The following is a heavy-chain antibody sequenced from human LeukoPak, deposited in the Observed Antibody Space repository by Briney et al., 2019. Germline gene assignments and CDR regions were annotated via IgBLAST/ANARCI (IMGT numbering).Heavy chain of an antibody. Sequence: GSLRLSCAASGFTFSSYSMNWVRQAPGKGLEWIGEIYHSGSTNYNPSLKSRVTISVDKSKNQFSLKLSSVTAADTAVYYCAREYYYDSSGYLLYYYGMDVWGQGTTVTVSS. CDR2: IYHSGST. CDR1: GFTFSSYSM. V-gene: IGHV4-4*02. J-gene: IGHJ6*02. D-gene: IGHD3-22*01. CDR3: AREYYYDSSGYLLYYYGMDV.